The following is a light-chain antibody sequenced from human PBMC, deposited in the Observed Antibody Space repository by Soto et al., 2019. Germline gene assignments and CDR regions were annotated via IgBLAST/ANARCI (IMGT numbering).Light chain of an antibody. V-gene: IGKV1-5*01. J-gene: IGKJ1*01. Sequence: DIQMTQSPSTLSASVGDRVTITCRASQSISSWLAWYQQKPGKAPKLLIYDASSLESGVPSRFSGSGSGTEFTLTISGLQPGDFATYFCLQVYSFPRTFGLGTKVDIK. CDR3: LQVYSFPRT. CDR2: DAS. CDR1: QSISSW.